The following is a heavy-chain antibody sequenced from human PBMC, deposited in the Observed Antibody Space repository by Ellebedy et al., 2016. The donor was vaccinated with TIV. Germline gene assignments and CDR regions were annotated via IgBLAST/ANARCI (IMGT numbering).Heavy chain of an antibody. D-gene: IGHD6-19*01. CDR2: FIPILGIA. CDR3: ARDPAGSGWYGVGWFDP. Sequence: SVKVSCKASGGTFSSISWVRQAPGQGLEWMGGFIPILGIANYAQKFQGRVTITADKSTSTAYMELSSLRSEDTAVYYCARDPAGSGWYGVGWFDPWGQGTLVTVSS. V-gene: IGHV1-69*10. CDR1: GGTFSS. J-gene: IGHJ5*02.